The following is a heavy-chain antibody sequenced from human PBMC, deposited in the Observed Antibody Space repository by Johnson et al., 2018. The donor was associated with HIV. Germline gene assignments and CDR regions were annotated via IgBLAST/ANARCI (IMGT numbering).Heavy chain of an antibody. CDR2: ISWSSGMI. J-gene: IGHJ3*02. Sequence: VHLVESGGVVVQPGGSLRLSCAGSGFTFDDYAMHWVRQAPGKGLEWVSGISWSSGMIGYADSVKGRFTISRDNSKNTLYLQMNSLRAEDTAVYYCAKTITMIGRFDAFDIWGQGTMVTVSS. CDR1: GFTFDDYA. V-gene: IGHV3-9*01. D-gene: IGHD3-22*01. CDR3: AKTITMIGRFDAFDI.